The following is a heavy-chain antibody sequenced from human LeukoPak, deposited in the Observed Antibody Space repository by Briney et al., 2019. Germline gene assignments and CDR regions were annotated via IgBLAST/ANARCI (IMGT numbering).Heavy chain of an antibody. D-gene: IGHD5-12*01. CDR1: GFTFRNHG. V-gene: IGHV3-33*01. J-gene: IGHJ4*02. Sequence: GGSLRLSCAASGFTFRNHGMYWVRKAPGKGLEWGAVIWYDGSNKYYGDSVKGRFTISRDNSKNSLYLQMDSLRVEDTAVYYCVRDIGGFYRGYGDSWGQGTLVTVSS. CDR3: VRDIGGFYRGYGDS. CDR2: IWYDGSNK.